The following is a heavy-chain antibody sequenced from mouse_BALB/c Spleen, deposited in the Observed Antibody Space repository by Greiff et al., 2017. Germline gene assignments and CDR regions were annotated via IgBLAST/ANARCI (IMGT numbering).Heavy chain of an antibody. Sequence: EVKLQESGAELVKPGASVKLSCTASGFNIKDTYMHWVKQRPEQGLEWIGRIDPANGNTKYDPKFQGKATITADTSSNTAYLQLSSLTSEDTAVYYCARNYRYGGYAMDYWGQGTSVTVSS. J-gene: IGHJ4*01. V-gene: IGHV14-3*02. D-gene: IGHD2-14*01. CDR3: ARNYRYGGYAMDY. CDR1: GFNIKDTY. CDR2: IDPANGNT.